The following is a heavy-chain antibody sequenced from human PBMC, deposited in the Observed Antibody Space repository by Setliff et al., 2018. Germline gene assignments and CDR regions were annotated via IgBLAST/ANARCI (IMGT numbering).Heavy chain of an antibody. V-gene: IGHV4-39*07. Sequence: SETLSLTCTVSGGSISSSSYYRGWIRQPPGKGLEWIGSIYYSGSTYYNPSLKSRVTISVDTSKNQFSLKLSSVTAADTAVYYCARDPYNWNYGDAFDIWGQGTMVTVS. J-gene: IGHJ3*02. D-gene: IGHD1-7*01. CDR2: IYYSGST. CDR1: GGSISSSSYY. CDR3: ARDPYNWNYGDAFDI.